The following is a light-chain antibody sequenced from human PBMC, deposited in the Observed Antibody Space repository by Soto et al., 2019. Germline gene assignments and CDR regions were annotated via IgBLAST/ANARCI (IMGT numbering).Light chain of an antibody. CDR1: QSVTSRY. CDR3: QQCRSARWT. CDR2: GGS. Sequence: DIVLTQSPGTLSLSPGERATLSCRATQSVTSRYFAWYQQKPGQAPRLLIYGGSNRATDIPDRFSGSGSGTDFTLTIDRLEPEDFAMYYCQQCRSARWTFGQGTKVEIK. J-gene: IGKJ1*01. V-gene: IGKV3-20*01.